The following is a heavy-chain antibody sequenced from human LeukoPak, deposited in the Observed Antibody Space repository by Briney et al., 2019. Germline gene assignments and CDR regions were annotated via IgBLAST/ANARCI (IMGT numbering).Heavy chain of an antibody. D-gene: IGHD6-13*01. Sequence: SETLSLTCTVSGGSISSYYWSWIRQPPGKGLEWIGYIYYSGSTNYNPSLKSRVTISVDTSKNQFSLKLSSVTAADTAVYYCARGPAAGIDTGHYDYWGQGTLVTVSS. J-gene: IGHJ4*02. CDR3: ARGPAAGIDTGHYDY. CDR2: IYYSGST. CDR1: GGSISSYY. V-gene: IGHV4-59*01.